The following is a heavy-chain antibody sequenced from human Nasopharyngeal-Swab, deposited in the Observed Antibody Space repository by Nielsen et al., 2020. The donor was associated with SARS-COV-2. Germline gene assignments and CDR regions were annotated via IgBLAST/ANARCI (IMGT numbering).Heavy chain of an antibody. CDR3: ASYVGYCSSTSCYLSYYYMDV. CDR2: IIPILGTA. Sequence: WVRQAPGQGLEWMGGIIPILGTANYAQKFQGRVTITADESTSTAYMELSSLRSEDTAVYYCASYVGYCSSTSCYLSYYYMDVWGKGTTVTVSS. V-gene: IGHV1-69*01. D-gene: IGHD2-2*01. J-gene: IGHJ6*03.